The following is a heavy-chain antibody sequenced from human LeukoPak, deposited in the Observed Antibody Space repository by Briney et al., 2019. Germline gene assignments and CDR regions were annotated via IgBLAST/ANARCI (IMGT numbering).Heavy chain of an antibody. CDR2: INPNSGGT. J-gene: IGHJ6*03. CDR1: GYTFTGYY. Sequence: ASVKVSCKASGYTFTGYYMHWVRQAPGQGLEWMGWINPNSGGTNYAQKFQGRVTMTRDTSISTAYMELSRLRSDDTAVYYCARMNDFWSGYHYYYYMDVWGKGTTVTVSS. CDR3: ARMNDFWSGYHYYYYMDV. D-gene: IGHD3-3*01. V-gene: IGHV1-2*02.